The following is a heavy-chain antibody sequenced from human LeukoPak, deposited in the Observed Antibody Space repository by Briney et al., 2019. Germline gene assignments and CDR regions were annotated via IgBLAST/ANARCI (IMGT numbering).Heavy chain of an antibody. CDR3: AKDLPAGPLTMWGYFDY. D-gene: IGHD4/OR15-4a*01. Sequence: GGSLRLSCSAPGFTFSSYAMNWVRQAPGKGLEWVSVISGNGASTYYADSVKGRFTISRDNSKNTVLLQMNSLRAEDTALYYCAKDLPAGPLTMWGYFDYWGLGTLVTVSS. J-gene: IGHJ4*02. CDR1: GFTFSSYA. V-gene: IGHV3-23*01. CDR2: ISGNGAST.